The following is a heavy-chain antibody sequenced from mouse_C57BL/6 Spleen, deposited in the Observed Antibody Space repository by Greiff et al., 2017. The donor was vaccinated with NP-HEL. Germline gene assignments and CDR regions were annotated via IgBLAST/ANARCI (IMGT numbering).Heavy chain of an antibody. Sequence: QVQLQQPGAELVMPGASVKLSCKASGYTFTSYWMHWVKQRPGQGLEWIGEIDPSDSYTNYNQKFKGKSTLTVDKSSSTAYMQLSSLTSEDSAVYYCARQVQLRLPYFDYWGQGTTLTVSS. J-gene: IGHJ2*01. D-gene: IGHD3-2*02. CDR1: GYTFTSYW. V-gene: IGHV1-69*01. CDR3: ARQVQLRLPYFDY. CDR2: IDPSDSYT.